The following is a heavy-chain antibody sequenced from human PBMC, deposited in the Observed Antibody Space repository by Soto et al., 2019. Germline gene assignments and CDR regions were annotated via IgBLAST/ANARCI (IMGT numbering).Heavy chain of an antibody. J-gene: IGHJ6*02. CDR2: INPSLGST. Sequence: QVQLVQSGAEVKKPGASVKVSCKASGYPFSNYYIHWVRQAPGQGLEWMGIINPSLGSTNYAQNFQGRGTMTRDTSTSTVYMGLSSLRWEDTAVYYCARDQFPLIRGVIIYGMNVWGQGTTVTVSS. D-gene: IGHD3-10*01. CDR1: GYPFSNYY. CDR3: ARDQFPLIRGVIIYGMNV. V-gene: IGHV1-46*03.